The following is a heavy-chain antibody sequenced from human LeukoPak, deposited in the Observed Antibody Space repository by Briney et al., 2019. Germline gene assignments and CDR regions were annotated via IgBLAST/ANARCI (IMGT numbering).Heavy chain of an antibody. CDR3: AREVDWSGYYGGDDYYYGMDV. Sequence: ASVKVSCKASGYTFTGCYMHWVRQAPGQGLEWMGWIKPNSGGTNYAQKFQGRVTMTRDTSISTAYMELSRLRSDDTAVYYCAREVDWSGYYGGDDYYYGMDVWGQGTTVTVSS. CDR1: GYTFTGCY. V-gene: IGHV1-2*02. J-gene: IGHJ6*02. CDR2: IKPNSGGT. D-gene: IGHD3-3*01.